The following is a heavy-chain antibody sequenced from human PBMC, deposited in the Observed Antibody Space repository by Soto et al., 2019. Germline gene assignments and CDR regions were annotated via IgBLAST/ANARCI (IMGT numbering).Heavy chain of an antibody. J-gene: IGHJ6*02. Sequence: GSVKVSCKASGYTFTSYVISWVRQAPGQGLEWMGWISAYNGNTNYAQKLQGRVTMTTDTSTSTAYMELRSLRSDDTAVYYCARHRRLGYVFGSGYYESHDYYYGMDVWGQGTTVTVSS. CDR2: ISAYNGNT. CDR3: ARHRRLGYVFGSGYYESHDYYYGMDV. CDR1: GYTFTSYV. D-gene: IGHD3-3*01. V-gene: IGHV1-18*01.